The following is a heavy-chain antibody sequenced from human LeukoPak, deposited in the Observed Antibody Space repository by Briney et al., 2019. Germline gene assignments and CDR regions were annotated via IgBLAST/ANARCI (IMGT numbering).Heavy chain of an antibody. CDR3: AKDDYYGSGSTKPDH. Sequence: PGGSLRLSCAASGFTFSSYAMSWVRQAPGKGLEWVPAISGSGGSTYYADSVKGRFTISRDNSKNTLYLQMNSPRAEDTAVYYCAKDDYYGSGSTKPDHWGQGTLVTVSS. CDR2: ISGSGGST. J-gene: IGHJ4*02. V-gene: IGHV3-23*01. D-gene: IGHD3-10*01. CDR1: GFTFSSYA.